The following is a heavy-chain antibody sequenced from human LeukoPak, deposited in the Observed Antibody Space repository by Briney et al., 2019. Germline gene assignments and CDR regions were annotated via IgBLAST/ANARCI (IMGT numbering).Heavy chain of an antibody. CDR3: ARRATYYYDSSGYLRQGNWFDP. D-gene: IGHD3-22*01. V-gene: IGHV4-59*08. J-gene: IGHJ5*02. CDR1: GGSISGYY. Sequence: PSETLSLTCTVSGGSISGYYWSWIRQPPGKGLEWIGYIYYSGSTNYNPSLKSRVTISVDTSKNQFSLKLSSVTAADTAVYYCARRATYYYDSSGYLRQGNWFDPWGQGTLVTVSS. CDR2: IYYSGST.